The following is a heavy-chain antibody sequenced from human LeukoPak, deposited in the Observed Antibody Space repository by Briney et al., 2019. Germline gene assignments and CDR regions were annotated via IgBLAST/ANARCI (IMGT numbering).Heavy chain of an antibody. Sequence: SETLSLTCTVCGGSISSSSYSWGWIPQPPGKGLEWPGNIYYTGSTYYYPSLKSRVTISVDTSKNQFSLKLSSVTAADTAVYYCASPGITGTTIDYWGQGTLVTVSS. J-gene: IGHJ4*02. CDR1: GGSISSSSYS. D-gene: IGHD1-20*01. CDR2: IYYTGST. CDR3: ASPGITGTTIDY. V-gene: IGHV4-39*01.